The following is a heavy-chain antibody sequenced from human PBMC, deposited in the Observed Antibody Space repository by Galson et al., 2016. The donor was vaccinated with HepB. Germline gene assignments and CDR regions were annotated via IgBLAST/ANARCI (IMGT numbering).Heavy chain of an antibody. D-gene: IGHD3-10*01. CDR1: GFTFRNYH. J-gene: IGHJ6*02. V-gene: IGHV3-33*08. Sequence: SLRLSCAGSGFTFRNYHMNWVRQAPGKGLEWVALIWHDGSNKYYADSVKGRFTLTRDNAKNSLYLQMNSLRDEDTAVYFCARVLFGSGSYWCLDVWGQGTTVTVSS. CDR3: ARVLFGSGSYWCLDV. CDR2: IWHDGSNK.